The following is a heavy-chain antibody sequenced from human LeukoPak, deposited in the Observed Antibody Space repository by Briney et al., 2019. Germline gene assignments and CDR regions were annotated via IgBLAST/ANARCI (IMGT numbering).Heavy chain of an antibody. CDR2: INQDGSEK. Sequence: GGSLRLSCAVSGLTFRSYWMSWVRQAPGKGLEWVANINQDGSEKYFVDSVKGRFTISRDNAKDSLHLQLNTLRAEDTAVYYCARERDGRFFDYWGQGTLVTVSS. D-gene: IGHD5-24*01. CDR1: GLTFRSYW. CDR3: ARERDGRFFDY. J-gene: IGHJ4*02. V-gene: IGHV3-7*01.